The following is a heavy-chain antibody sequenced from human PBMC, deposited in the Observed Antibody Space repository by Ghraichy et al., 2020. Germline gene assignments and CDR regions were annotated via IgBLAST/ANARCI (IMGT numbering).Heavy chain of an antibody. Sequence: GGSLRLSCAASGFTFSSYAMSWVRQAPGKGLEWISAISGSGGSTYYADSVKGRFTISRDNSKNTLFLQMNSLRAEDTAIYYCAKSVATRSSGAFDIWGQGTMVTVSS. V-gene: IGHV3-23*01. J-gene: IGHJ3*02. CDR2: ISGSGGST. CDR3: AKSVATRSSGAFDI. D-gene: IGHD6-6*01. CDR1: GFTFSSYA.